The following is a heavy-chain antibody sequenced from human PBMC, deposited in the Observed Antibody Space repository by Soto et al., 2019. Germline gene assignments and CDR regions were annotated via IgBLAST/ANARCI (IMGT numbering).Heavy chain of an antibody. V-gene: IGHV4-39*01. Sequence: SETLSLTCSVSGGSVSSNSFYWGWIRQPPGKGLEWIGSFYYGGSTYYNKSLKSRVSIPVDTSKNQFSLQLSSVTAADTAMYYCARRFDTSGYYAFDIWGQGTLGTVSS. CDR1: GGSVSSNSFY. J-gene: IGHJ3*02. D-gene: IGHD3-22*01. CDR3: ARRFDTSGYYAFDI. CDR2: FYYGGST.